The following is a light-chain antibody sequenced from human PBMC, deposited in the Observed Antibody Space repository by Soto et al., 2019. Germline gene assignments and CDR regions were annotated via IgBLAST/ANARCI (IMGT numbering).Light chain of an antibody. Sequence: IPMTQSPSTLSASVRNRVTINCPANSEINSLLAWYQQKPGKAPKLLIYKASSLESGVPSRFSGSGSGTEFTLTISSLQPDDFATYYCQQYNSYPYTFGQGTKLEIK. V-gene: IGKV1-5*03. CDR3: QQYNSYPYT. CDR2: KAS. CDR1: SEINSL. J-gene: IGKJ2*01.